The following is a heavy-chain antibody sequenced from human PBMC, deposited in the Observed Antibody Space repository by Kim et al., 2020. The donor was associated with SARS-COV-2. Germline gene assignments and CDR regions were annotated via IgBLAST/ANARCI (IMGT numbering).Heavy chain of an antibody. CDR2: ISGSGGST. D-gene: IGHD3-22*01. CDR1: GFTFSSYA. CDR3: AKGGFDMDSSGYYSDYYYGMDV. Sequence: GSLRLSCAASGFTFSSYAMSWVRQAPGKGLEWVSAISGSGGSTYYADSVKGRFTISRDNSKNTLYLQMNSLRAEDTAVYYCAKGGFDMDSSGYYSDYYYGMDVWGQGTTVTVSS. J-gene: IGHJ6*02. V-gene: IGHV3-23*01.